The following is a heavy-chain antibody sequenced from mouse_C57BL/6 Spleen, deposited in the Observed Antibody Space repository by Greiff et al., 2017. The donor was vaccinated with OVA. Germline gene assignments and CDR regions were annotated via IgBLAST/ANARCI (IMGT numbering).Heavy chain of an antibody. D-gene: IGHD1-1*01. Sequence: QVQLQQSGAELVKPGASVKLSCKASGYTFTSYWMHWVKQRPGQGLEWIGMIHPNSGSTNYNEKFKSKATLTVDKSSSTAYMQLSSLTSEDSAVYYCARPSITTVVADWYFDVWGTGTTVTVSS. J-gene: IGHJ1*03. V-gene: IGHV1-64*01. CDR2: IHPNSGST. CDR1: GYTFTSYW. CDR3: ARPSITTVVADWYFDV.